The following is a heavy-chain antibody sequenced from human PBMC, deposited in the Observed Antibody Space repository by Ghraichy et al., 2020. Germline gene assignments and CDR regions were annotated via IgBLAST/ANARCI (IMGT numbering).Heavy chain of an antibody. CDR2: TRNKANSYTT. Sequence: GGSLRLSCAASGFTFSDHYMDWVRQAPGKGLEWVGRTRNKANSYTTEYAASVKGRFTISRDDSKNSLYLQMNSLKTEDTAVYYCARAGGGYGDYRGMDVWGQGTTVTVSS. V-gene: IGHV3-72*01. D-gene: IGHD4-17*01. J-gene: IGHJ6*02. CDR3: ARAGGGYGDYRGMDV. CDR1: GFTFSDHY.